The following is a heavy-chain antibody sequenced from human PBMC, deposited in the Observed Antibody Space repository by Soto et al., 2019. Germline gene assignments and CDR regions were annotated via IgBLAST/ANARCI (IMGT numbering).Heavy chain of an antibody. J-gene: IGHJ1*01. CDR3: ARGVLYGKLLPYTIAVAGVET. V-gene: IGHV1-69*13. CDR2: LIPIFGTA. Sequence: SVKVSCKASGGTFSSYAISWVRQAPGQGLEWMGGLIPIFGTANYAQKFQGRVTITADESTSTAYMELSSLRSEDTAVYYCARGVLYGKLLPYTIAVAGVETGGQ. CDR1: GGTFSSYA. D-gene: IGHD6-19*01.